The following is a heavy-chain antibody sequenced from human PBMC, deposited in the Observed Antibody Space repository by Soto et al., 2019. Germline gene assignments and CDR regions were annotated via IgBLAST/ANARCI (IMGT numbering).Heavy chain of an antibody. V-gene: IGHV3-21*01. D-gene: IGHD3-3*01. J-gene: IGHJ6*02. CDR2: ISSSSSYI. Sequence: EVQLVESGGGLVKPGGSLRLSCAASGFTFSSYSMNWVHQAPGKGLEWVSSISSSSSYIYYADSVKGRFTISRDNAENSLYLQVNSLRAEDTAVYYCARDRSITIFGVDQIYGMDVWGQGTTVTVSS. CDR1: GFTFSSYS. CDR3: ARDRSITIFGVDQIYGMDV.